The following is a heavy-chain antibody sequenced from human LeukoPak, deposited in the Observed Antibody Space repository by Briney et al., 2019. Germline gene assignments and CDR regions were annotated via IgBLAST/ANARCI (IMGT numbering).Heavy chain of an antibody. CDR3: AKAVDYDILTGPCLDY. V-gene: IGHV3-23*01. D-gene: IGHD3-9*01. J-gene: IGHJ4*02. CDR1: GFTFNRFW. Sequence: GGSLRLSCAGSGFTFNRFWMHWVRQAPGKGLEWVSAISGSGGSTYYADSVKGRFTISRDNSKNTLYLQMNSLRAEDTAVYYCAKAVDYDILTGPCLDYWGQGTLVTVSS. CDR2: ISGSGGST.